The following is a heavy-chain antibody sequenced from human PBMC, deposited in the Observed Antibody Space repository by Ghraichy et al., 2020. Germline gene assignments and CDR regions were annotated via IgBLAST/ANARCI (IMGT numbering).Heavy chain of an antibody. Sequence: SETLSLTCTVSGGSISSSYYYWGWIRQPPGKGREWIGSIYYSGSTYYNPSRKGRVTISVDTSKNQFSLKVRSVTAADTAVYYCDRLPRRSWGLGMDVWGEGTTVTVSS. J-gene: IGHJ6*04. CDR3: DRLPRRSWGLGMDV. CDR1: GGSISSSYYY. CDR2: IYYSGST. V-gene: IGHV4-39*01. D-gene: IGHD3-16*01.